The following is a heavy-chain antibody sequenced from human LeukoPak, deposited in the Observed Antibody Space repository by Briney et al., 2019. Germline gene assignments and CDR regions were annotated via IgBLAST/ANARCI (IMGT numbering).Heavy chain of an antibody. Sequence: ASVKVSCKAPGYTFTNYGISWVRQVPGQGLEWMGWISAYNGNTNYAQKFQGRVTMTTDTSTSTAYMELRSLRSDDTAVYFCAKWNYDSGGYSNYFDPWGQGTLVTVSS. D-gene: IGHD3-22*01. CDR1: GYTFTNYG. CDR2: ISAYNGNT. CDR3: AKWNYDSGGYSNYFDP. V-gene: IGHV1-18*01. J-gene: IGHJ5*02.